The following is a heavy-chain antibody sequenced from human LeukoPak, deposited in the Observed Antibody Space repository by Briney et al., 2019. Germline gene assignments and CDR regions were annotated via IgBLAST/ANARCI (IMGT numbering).Heavy chain of an antibody. J-gene: IGHJ4*02. CDR1: GGSISSYY. Sequence: SETLSLTSTVSGGSISSYYWSWIRQPAGKGLEWIGRIYTSGSTNYNPSLKSRVTMSVDTSKNQFSLKLSSVTAADTAVYYCVRETRYSGSSSFDYWGQGTLVTVSS. CDR2: IYTSGST. D-gene: IGHD1-26*01. V-gene: IGHV4-4*07. CDR3: VRETRYSGSSSFDY.